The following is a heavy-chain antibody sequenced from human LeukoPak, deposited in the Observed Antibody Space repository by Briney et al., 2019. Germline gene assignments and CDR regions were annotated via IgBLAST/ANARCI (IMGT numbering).Heavy chain of an antibody. V-gene: IGHV4-59*12. Sequence: SETLSLTCTVSGGSISSYYWSWIRQPPGKGLEWIGYIYYSGSTNYNPSLKSRVTISVDTSKNQFSLKLCSVTAADTAVYYCARNRGTSYYYYYMDVWGKGTTVTVSS. D-gene: IGHD1-14*01. CDR1: GGSISSYY. CDR3: ARNRGTSYYYYYMDV. CDR2: IYYSGST. J-gene: IGHJ6*03.